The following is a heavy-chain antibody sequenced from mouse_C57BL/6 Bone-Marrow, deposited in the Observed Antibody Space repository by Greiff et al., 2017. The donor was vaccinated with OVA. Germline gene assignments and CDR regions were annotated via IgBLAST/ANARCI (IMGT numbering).Heavy chain of an antibody. CDR1: GYTFTDYY. CDR3: ARWGDYDHYYAMDY. CDR2: IYPGSGNT. D-gene: IGHD2-4*01. J-gene: IGHJ4*01. Sequence: QVHVKQSGAELVRPGASVKLSCKASGYTFTDYYINWVKQRPGQGLEWIARIYPGSGNTYYNEKFKGKATLTAEKSSSTAYMQLSSLTSEDSAVYFCARWGDYDHYYAMDYWGQGTSVTVSS. V-gene: IGHV1-76*01.